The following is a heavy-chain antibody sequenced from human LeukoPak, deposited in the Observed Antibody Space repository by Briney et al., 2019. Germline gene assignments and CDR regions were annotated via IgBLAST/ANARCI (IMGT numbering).Heavy chain of an antibody. J-gene: IGHJ4*02. CDR3: ARTSPAGWFGELLPPDY. V-gene: IGHV1-18*01. Sequence: ASVKVSCKASGYTFTSYGISWVRQAPGQGLEWMGWISAYNGNTNYAQKLQGRVTMTTDTSTSTAYMELRSLRSDDTAVYYCARTSPAGWFGELLPPDYWGQGTLVTVSS. CDR1: GYTFTSYG. CDR2: ISAYNGNT. D-gene: IGHD3-10*01.